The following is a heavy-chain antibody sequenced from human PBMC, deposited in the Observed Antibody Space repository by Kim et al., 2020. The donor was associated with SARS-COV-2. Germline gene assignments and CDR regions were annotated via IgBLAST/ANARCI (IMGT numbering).Heavy chain of an antibody. Sequence: GGSLRLSCAASGFNFSSYWMHWVRQAPGKGLVWVSRINNDGSNTNYADSVKGRFTISRDNAKNTLYLQMDSLRAEDTAVYYCASYSSSWYEGALDDWGQGTLAPCPQ. J-gene: IGHJ4*02. D-gene: IGHD6-13*01. V-gene: IGHV3-74*01. CDR1: GFNFSSYW. CDR2: INNDGSNT. CDR3: ASYSSSWYEGALDD.